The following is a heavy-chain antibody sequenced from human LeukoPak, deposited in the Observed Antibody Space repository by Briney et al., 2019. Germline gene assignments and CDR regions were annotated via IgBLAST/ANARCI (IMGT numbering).Heavy chain of an antibody. Sequence: SETLSLTRTVSGGSISSYYWSWIRQPAGKGLEWIGRIYTSGSTNYNPSLKSRVTMSVDTSKNQFSLKLSSVTAADTAVYYCARGGAPNYDILTGTFDIWGQGTMVTVSS. CDR3: ARGGAPNYDILTGTFDI. CDR2: IYTSGST. D-gene: IGHD3-9*01. CDR1: GGSISSYY. V-gene: IGHV4-4*07. J-gene: IGHJ3*02.